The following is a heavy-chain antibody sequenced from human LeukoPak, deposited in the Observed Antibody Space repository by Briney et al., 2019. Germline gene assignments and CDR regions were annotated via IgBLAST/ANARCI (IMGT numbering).Heavy chain of an antibody. CDR2: INHSGST. CDR1: GFTFSSYT. V-gene: IGHV4-34*01. Sequence: GSLRLSCAASGFTFSSYTMNWVRQPPGKGLEWIGEINHSGSTNYNPSLKSRVTISVDTSKNQFSLKLSSVTAADTAVYYCARTESLAAAGTVWFDPWGQGTLVTVSS. D-gene: IGHD6-13*01. CDR3: ARTESLAAAGTVWFDP. J-gene: IGHJ5*02.